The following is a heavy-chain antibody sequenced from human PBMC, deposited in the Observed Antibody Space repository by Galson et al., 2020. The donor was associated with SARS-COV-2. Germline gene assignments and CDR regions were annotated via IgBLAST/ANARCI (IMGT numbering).Heavy chain of an antibody. V-gene: IGHV3-48*03. J-gene: IGHJ4*02. Sequence: GESLKISCAASGFSFRSYEMNWVRQAPGQGLEWISYINGGSNIIFYADSVKGRFTISRDNAWNSLYLQMNSLRVEDTGVYYCARVSQDRGYDDRFDYWGQGTLLTVSS. D-gene: IGHD5-12*01. CDR1: GFSFRSYE. CDR3: ARVSQDRGYDDRFDY. CDR2: INGGSNII.